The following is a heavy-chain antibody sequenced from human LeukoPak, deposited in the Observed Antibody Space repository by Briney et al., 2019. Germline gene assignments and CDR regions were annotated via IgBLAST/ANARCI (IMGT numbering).Heavy chain of an antibody. J-gene: IGHJ4*02. Sequence: SETLSLTCTVSGHSISSGYYWGWIRQPPGKGLEWIGSIYHSGSTYYNPSLKSRVTISVEPPNTQSSLKLTSVTAADTAVYYGARERSGYSPFDTWGQGTLVTVSS. D-gene: IGHD3-22*01. CDR2: IYHSGST. V-gene: IGHV4-38-2*02. CDR3: ARERSGYSPFDT. CDR1: GHSISSGYY.